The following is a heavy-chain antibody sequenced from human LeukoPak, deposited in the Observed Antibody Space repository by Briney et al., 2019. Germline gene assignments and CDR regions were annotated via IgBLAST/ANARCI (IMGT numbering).Heavy chain of an antibody. CDR3: ARGRELTYYDILTGYYYYYGMDV. Sequence: ASVKVSCKASGYTFTSYYMHWVRQAPGQGLEWMGIINPSGGSTSYAQKFQGRVTMTRDTSTSTVYMELSSLRSEDTAVYYCARGRELTYYDILTGYYYYYGMDVWGQGTTVTVSS. CDR2: INPSGGST. J-gene: IGHJ6*02. CDR1: GYTFTSYY. D-gene: IGHD3-9*01. V-gene: IGHV1-46*01.